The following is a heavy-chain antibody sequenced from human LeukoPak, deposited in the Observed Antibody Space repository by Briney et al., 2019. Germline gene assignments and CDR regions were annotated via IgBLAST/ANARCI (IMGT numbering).Heavy chain of an antibody. CDR3: AKLSRTLPVDY. V-gene: IGHV3-30*02. Sequence: SGGSLRLSCGASGFTFSAYGMHWVRQAPGKGLEWVVFIHYDGSIKSYADSVKGRFTISRDNSNNTLYLQMNGLTTEDTAVYYCAKLSRTLPVDYWGQGTLVTVSS. CDR2: IHYDGSIK. J-gene: IGHJ4*02. D-gene: IGHD2/OR15-2a*01. CDR1: GFTFSAYG.